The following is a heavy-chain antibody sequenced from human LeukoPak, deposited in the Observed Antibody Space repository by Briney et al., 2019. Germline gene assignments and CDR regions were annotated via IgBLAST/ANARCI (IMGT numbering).Heavy chain of an antibody. CDR1: NGSISRYY. D-gene: IGHD6-13*01. Sequence: SETLSLTCSVSNGSISRYYWTWIRQPPGKGLDWIGHIYYTGSTKYNPSLKSRVTISVGTSKNQFSLKLSSVTAADTAVYYCARAVEQLVLYYYYYYMDVWGKGTTVTVSS. V-gene: IGHV4-59*01. J-gene: IGHJ6*03. CDR3: ARAVEQLVLYYYYYYMDV. CDR2: IYYTGST.